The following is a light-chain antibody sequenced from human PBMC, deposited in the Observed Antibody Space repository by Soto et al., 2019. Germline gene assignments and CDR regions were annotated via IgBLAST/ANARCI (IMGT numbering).Light chain of an antibody. CDR2: AAS. CDR3: QQSYSNPRT. V-gene: IGKV1-39*01. Sequence: DIQMTQSPSSLSASVGDRVTITCRASQSISSYLNWYQQKPGKAPKLLIYAASRLQSGVPSRFSGSGSGTDFTLAMSSLQPEEYATYYCQQSYSNPRTFGQGTKVEIK. CDR1: QSISSY. J-gene: IGKJ1*01.